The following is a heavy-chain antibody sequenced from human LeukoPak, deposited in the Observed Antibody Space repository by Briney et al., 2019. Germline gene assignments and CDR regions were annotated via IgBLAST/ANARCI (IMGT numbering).Heavy chain of an antibody. CDR1: GGSISSGSYY. V-gene: IGHV4-61*02. J-gene: IGHJ5*02. CDR2: IYTSGST. D-gene: IGHD1-26*01. Sequence: PSETLSLTCTVSGGSISSGSYYWSWIRQPAGKGLEWIGRIYTSGSTNYNPSLKSRVTMSVDTSKNQFSLKLSSVTAADTAVYYCAREVGATNWFDPWGQGTLVTVSS. CDR3: AREVGATNWFDP.